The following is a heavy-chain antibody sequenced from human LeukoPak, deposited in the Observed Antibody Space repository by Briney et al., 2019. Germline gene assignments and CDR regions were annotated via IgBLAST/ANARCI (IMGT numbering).Heavy chain of an antibody. CDR1: GFTFSSYG. V-gene: IGHV3-30*02. J-gene: IGHJ4*02. D-gene: IGHD2-2*03. CDR2: IRYDGSNK. CDR3: AKDGYCSSTSCLPVY. Sequence: GGSLRLSCAASGFTFSSYGMHWVRQAPGKGLEWVAFIRYDGSNKYYADSVKGRFTISRDNSKNTLCLQMNSLRAEDTAVYYCAKDGYCSSTSCLPVYWGQGTLVTVSS.